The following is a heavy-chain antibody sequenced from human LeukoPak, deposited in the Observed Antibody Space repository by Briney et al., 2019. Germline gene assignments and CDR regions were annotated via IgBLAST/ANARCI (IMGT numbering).Heavy chain of an antibody. CDR1: GYTFTGYY. J-gene: IGHJ4*02. CDR3: ASTTGLDD. D-gene: IGHD1-1*01. V-gene: IGHV1-2*02. CDR2: INPNSGGT. Sequence: ASVKVSCKASGYTFTGYYMHWVRQAPGQGLEWMGWINPNSGGTNYAQRFQGRVTMTRDTSSSTAYMELSRLRSDDTAMSYCASTTGLDDWGQGTLVTVSS.